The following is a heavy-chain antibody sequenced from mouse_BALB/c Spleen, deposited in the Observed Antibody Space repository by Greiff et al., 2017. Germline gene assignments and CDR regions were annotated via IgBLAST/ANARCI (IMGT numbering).Heavy chain of an antibody. CDR3: ARGTYYGSSYWYFDV. CDR2: ISSGGST. CDR1: GFTFSSYA. V-gene: IGHV5-6-5*01. D-gene: IGHD1-1*01. J-gene: IGHJ1*01. Sequence: EVKLMESGGGLVKPGGSLKLSCAASGFTFSSYAMSWVRQTPEKRLEWVASISSGGSTYYPDSVKGRFTISRDNARNILYLQMSSLRSEDTAMYYCARGTYYGSSYWYFDVWGAGTTVTVSS.